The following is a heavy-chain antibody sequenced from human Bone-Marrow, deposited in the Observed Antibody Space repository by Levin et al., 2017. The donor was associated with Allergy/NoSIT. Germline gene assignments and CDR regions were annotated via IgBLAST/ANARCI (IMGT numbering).Heavy chain of an antibody. J-gene: IGHJ4*02. CDR2: ISYDGSNK. Sequence: SCAASGFTFSSYAMHWVRQAPGKGLEWVAVISYDGSNKYYADSVKGRFTISRDNSKNTLYLQMNSLRAEDTAVYYCARALDYYDSSGYPDYWGQGTLVTVSS. CDR1: GFTFSSYA. D-gene: IGHD3-22*01. V-gene: IGHV3-30*04. CDR3: ARALDYYDSSGYPDY.